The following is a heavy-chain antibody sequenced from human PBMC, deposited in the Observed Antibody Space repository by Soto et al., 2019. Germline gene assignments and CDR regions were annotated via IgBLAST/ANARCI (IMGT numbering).Heavy chain of an antibody. D-gene: IGHD6-13*01. V-gene: IGHV3-23*01. CDR3: AKRSPYSSGWYSPIFDY. CDR2: ISESGGST. Sequence: AGGSLRLSCAASGFSFSDYAMSWVRQDPGKGLEWVSVISESGGSTHYADSVRGRFTVSRDNSKNSLSLRMNSLRDEDTAVYFCAKRSPYSSGWYSPIFDYWGQGALVTVSS. CDR1: GFSFSDYA. J-gene: IGHJ4*02.